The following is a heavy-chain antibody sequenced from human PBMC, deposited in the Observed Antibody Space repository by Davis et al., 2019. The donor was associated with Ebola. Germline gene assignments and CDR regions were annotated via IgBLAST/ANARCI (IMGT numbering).Heavy chain of an antibody. CDR1: GGSISSYY. CDR2: IYYSGST. J-gene: IGHJ5*02. V-gene: IGHV4-59*08. CDR3: ARLAGYCSGGSCFPNWFDP. Sequence: MPSETLSLTCTVSGGSISSYYWSWIRQPPGKGLEWIGYIYYSGSTNYNPSLKGRVTISVDTSKNQFSLKLRSVTAADTAVYSCARLAGYCSGGSCFPNWFDPWGQGTLVTVSS. D-gene: IGHD2-15*01.